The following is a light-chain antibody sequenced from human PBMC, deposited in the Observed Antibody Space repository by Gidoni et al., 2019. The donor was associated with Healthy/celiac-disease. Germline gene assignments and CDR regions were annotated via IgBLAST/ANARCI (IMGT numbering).Light chain of an antibody. V-gene: IGKV1D-16*01. Sequence: SQGISSWLAWYQQKPEKAPKYLIDAASSLQSAVTSSCSGSGSGTDLTLTIRSLQPEAFATYYCQQYNSYQTFGQXTRLEIK. CDR3: QQYNSYQT. CDR2: AAS. J-gene: IGKJ5*01. CDR1: QGISSW.